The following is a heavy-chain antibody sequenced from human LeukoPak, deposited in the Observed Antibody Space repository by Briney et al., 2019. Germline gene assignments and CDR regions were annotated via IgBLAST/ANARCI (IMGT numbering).Heavy chain of an antibody. D-gene: IGHD6-19*01. CDR2: ISGSGGST. CDR1: GFTFSSYG. J-gene: IGHJ4*02. Sequence: GGSLRLSCAASGFTFSSYGMHWVRQAPGKGLEWVSAISGSGGSTYYADSVKGRFTISRDNAKNSLYQQMNSLRAEDTAVYYCASLGEQWLVQYLNYWGQGTLVTVSS. CDR3: ASLGEQWLVQYLNY. V-gene: IGHV3-23*01.